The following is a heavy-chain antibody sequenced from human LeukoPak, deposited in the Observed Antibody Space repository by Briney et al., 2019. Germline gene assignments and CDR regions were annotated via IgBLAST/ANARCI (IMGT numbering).Heavy chain of an antibody. D-gene: IGHD1-26*01. V-gene: IGHV4-59*01. CDR1: GGSISSYY. J-gene: IGHJ4*02. CDR3: ARVRGATNWADY. CDR2: IYYSGST. Sequence: NPSETLSLTCTVSGGSISSYYWSWIRQPPGKGLEWIGYIYYSGSTNYNPSLKSRVTISVDTSKNQFSLKLSSVTAADTAVYYCARVRGATNWADYWGQGTLVTVSS.